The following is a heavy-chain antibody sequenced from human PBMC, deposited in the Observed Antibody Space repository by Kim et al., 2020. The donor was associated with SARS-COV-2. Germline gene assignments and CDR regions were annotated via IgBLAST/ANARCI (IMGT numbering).Heavy chain of an antibody. CDR1: GGSISSYY. V-gene: IGHV4-59*08. CDR2: IYYSGST. J-gene: IGHJ3*02. Sequence: SETLSLTCTVSGGSISSYYWSWIRQPPGKGLEWIGYIYYSGSTNYNPSLKSRVTISVDTSKNQFSLKLSSVTAADTAVYYCASSYNWNEYDAFDIWGQGTMVTVSS. CDR3: ASSYNWNEYDAFDI. D-gene: IGHD1-20*01.